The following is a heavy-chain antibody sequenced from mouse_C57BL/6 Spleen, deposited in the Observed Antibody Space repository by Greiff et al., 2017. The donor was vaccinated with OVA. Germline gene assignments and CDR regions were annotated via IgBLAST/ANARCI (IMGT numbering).Heavy chain of an antibody. D-gene: IGHD2-3*01. J-gene: IGHJ1*03. CDR2: IRNKANGYAT. CDR3: ARYDGGWYFDV. Sequence: EVQGVESGGGLVQPGGSLSLSCAASGFTFTDYYMSWVRQPPGKALEWLGFIRNKANGYATEYSASVKGRFTISRDNSQSILYLQMKALRAEDSATYYCARYDGGWYFDVWGTGTTVTVSA. V-gene: IGHV7-3*01. CDR1: GFTFTDYY.